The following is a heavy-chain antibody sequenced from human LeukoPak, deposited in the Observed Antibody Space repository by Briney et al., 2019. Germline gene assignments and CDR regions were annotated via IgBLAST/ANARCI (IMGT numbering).Heavy chain of an antibody. V-gene: IGHV3-23*01. J-gene: IGHJ4*02. CDR1: GFTFSSYA. CDR3: AKDLLQGVYRAYYFDY. Sequence: GGSLRLSCAASGFTFSSYAMSWVRQAPGKGLEWVSAISGSGGSTYYADSVKGRFTISRDNSKNTLYLQMNSLRAEDTAVYYCAKDLLQGVYRAYYFDYWGQGTLVTVSS. D-gene: IGHD6-13*01. CDR2: ISGSGGST.